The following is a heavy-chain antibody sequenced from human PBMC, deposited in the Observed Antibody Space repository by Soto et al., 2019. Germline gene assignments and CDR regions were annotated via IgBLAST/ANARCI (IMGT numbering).Heavy chain of an antibody. J-gene: IGHJ5*02. V-gene: IGHV1-69*02. Sequence: QVQLVQSGAEVKKPGSSVKVSCKASGGTFSSYTISWVRQAPGQGLEWMGRIIPILGIANYAQKFQGRVTITADKSTSTAYLELSSLSSEDTAVYYCARVSVGSSWYMGWFDPWGQGTLVTVSS. D-gene: IGHD6-13*01. CDR3: ARVSVGSSWYMGWFDP. CDR1: GGTFSSYT. CDR2: IIPILGIA.